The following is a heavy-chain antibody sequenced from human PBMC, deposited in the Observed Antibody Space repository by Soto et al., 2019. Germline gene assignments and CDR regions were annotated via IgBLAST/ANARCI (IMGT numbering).Heavy chain of an antibody. D-gene: IGHD3-16*01. V-gene: IGHV4-59*01. CDR2: IYYSGST. CDR3: GVGGLAFDY. Sequence: SETLSLTCTVSGGSISSYYWSWIRQPPGKGLEWIGYIYYSGSTNYNPSLKSRVTISVDTSKNQFSLKLSSVTAADTAVYYCGVGGLAFDYWGQGTLVTVSS. CDR1: GGSISSYY. J-gene: IGHJ4*02.